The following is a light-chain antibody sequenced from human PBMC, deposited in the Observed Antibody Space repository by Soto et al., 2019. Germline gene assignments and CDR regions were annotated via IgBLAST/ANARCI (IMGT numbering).Light chain of an antibody. Sequence: IQLTQSPSSLSASVGDRVTITCRASQGISSYLAWYQQKPRKASKLLIYAASTLQSGVPSRFSGSGSATYFTLTITSLQPEDFATYYCQQLKSYPRTFGPGTKVDIK. CDR3: QQLKSYPRT. CDR2: AAS. CDR1: QGISSY. V-gene: IGKV1-9*01. J-gene: IGKJ3*01.